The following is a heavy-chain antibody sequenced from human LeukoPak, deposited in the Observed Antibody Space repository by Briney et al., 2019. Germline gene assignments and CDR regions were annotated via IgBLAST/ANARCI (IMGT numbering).Heavy chain of an antibody. CDR1: GFTFSNAW. CDR3: TTDLDTAMAWGYYYYYGMDV. Sequence: GGSLRLSCAASGFTFSNAWMSWVRQAPGKGLERVGRITSKSDGGTTDYAAPVKGRFTISRDDSKNTLYLQMNSLKTEDTAVYYCTTDLDTAMAWGYYYYYGMDVWGQGTTVTVSS. D-gene: IGHD5-18*01. CDR2: ITSKSDGGTT. J-gene: IGHJ6*02. V-gene: IGHV3-15*01.